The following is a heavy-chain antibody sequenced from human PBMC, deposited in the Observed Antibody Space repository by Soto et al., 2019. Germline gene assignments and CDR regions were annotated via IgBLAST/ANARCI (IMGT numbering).Heavy chain of an antibody. CDR2: ISSSSSYI. Sequence: EMQLVESGGGLVKPGGSLRLSCAASGFTFSSYSMNWVRQAPGKGLEWVSSISSSSSYIYYADSVKGRFTITRDNAKNSLFLNMNSLRAEDKAVYYCARRQIVVVPAAMPNDPHYYYDGTDVWCQGTTVTVSS. J-gene: IGHJ6*02. V-gene: IGHV3-21*01. D-gene: IGHD2-2*01. CDR3: ARRQIVVVPAAMPNDPHYYYDGTDV. CDR1: GFTFSSYS.